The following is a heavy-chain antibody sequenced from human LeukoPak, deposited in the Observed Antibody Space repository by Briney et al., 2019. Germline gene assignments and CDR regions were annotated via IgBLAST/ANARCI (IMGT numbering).Heavy chain of an antibody. CDR3: VRDRNALQFLDY. CDR1: GFTFRNFG. Sequence: PGGSLRLSCAASGFTFRNFGMHWVRQAPGKGLEWVAVIWYDGSEKYYADSVKGRFTISRDNSKNMLYLQTNSLRAEDTAVYYCVRDRNALQFLDYWGQGPVVTVSS. CDR2: IWYDGSEK. J-gene: IGHJ4*02. D-gene: IGHD3-3*01. V-gene: IGHV3-33*01.